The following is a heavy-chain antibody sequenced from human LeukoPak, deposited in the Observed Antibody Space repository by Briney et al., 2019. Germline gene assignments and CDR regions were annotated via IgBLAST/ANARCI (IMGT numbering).Heavy chain of an antibody. V-gene: IGHV4-59*01. CDR2: IYYSGST. CDR1: GGSISSYY. D-gene: IGHD2-15*01. J-gene: IGHJ4*02. Sequence: PSETLSLTCTVSGGSISSYYGSWVRQPPGKGLEWIGYIYYSGSTNYNPSLKSRVTISVDTSKNQFSLTLRSVTAADTAVYYCARVTGYVIEDNFDYWGQGTLVTVSS. CDR3: ARVTGYVIEDNFDY.